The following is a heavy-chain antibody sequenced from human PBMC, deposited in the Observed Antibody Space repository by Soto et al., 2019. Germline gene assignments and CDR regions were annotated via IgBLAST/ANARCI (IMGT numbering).Heavy chain of an antibody. D-gene: IGHD1-1*01. CDR2: ISAHNGNT. V-gene: IGHV1-18*01. CDR1: GYAFTTYG. J-gene: IGHJ4*02. Sequence: QVHLVQSGAEVKKPGASVKVSCKGSGYAFTTYGITWVRQAPGQGLEWMGWISAHNGNTNYAQKLQGRVTVTRDTSTSTAYMELRSLRSDDTAVYYCARGRYGDYWGQGALVTVSA. CDR3: ARGRYGDY.